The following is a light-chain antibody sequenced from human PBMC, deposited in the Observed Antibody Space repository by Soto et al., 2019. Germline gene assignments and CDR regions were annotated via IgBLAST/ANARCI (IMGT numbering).Light chain of an antibody. V-gene: IGKV3-20*01. Sequence: DIVLTQSPGTLSLSPGERATLSCRASQSVHNNYLAWYQQKPGQPPRLLIYGASTRAAGIPDRFSGSGSGTDFTLSICRLQPEDFAVYYCQQYASSPRTFGQGTKV. CDR3: QQYASSPRT. CDR1: QSVHNNY. J-gene: IGKJ1*01. CDR2: GAS.